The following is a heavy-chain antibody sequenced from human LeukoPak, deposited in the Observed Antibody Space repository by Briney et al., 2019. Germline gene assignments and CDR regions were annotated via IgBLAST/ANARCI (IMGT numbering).Heavy chain of an antibody. CDR2: IYYSGST. D-gene: IGHD3-10*01. V-gene: IGHV4-39*07. Sequence: PSETLSLTCTVSGGSISSSSYCWGWIRQPPGNGLEWIGSIYYSGSTYYNPSLKSRVTISVDTSKNQFSLKLSSVTAADTAVYYCARSKELWFGERVDAFDIWGQGTMVTVSS. J-gene: IGHJ3*02. CDR3: ARSKELWFGERVDAFDI. CDR1: GGSISSSSYC.